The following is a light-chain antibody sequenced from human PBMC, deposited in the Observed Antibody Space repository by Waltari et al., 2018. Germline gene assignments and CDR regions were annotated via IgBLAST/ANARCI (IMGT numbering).Light chain of an antibody. J-gene: IGKJ4*01. V-gene: IGKV1-9*01. Sequence: IQLTQSPSSLSASAGDRVAITCRASQGIRSFLAWYQQKPGTAPKLLLYAASTLQSGVPSRFSGSGSGTDFSLTISSLQPEDFATYYCQQFNSYPLTCGGGTKVEIK. CDR3: QQFNSYPLT. CDR2: AAS. CDR1: QGIRSF.